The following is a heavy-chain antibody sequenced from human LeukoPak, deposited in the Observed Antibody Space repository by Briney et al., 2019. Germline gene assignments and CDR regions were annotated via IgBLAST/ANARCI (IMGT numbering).Heavy chain of an antibody. V-gene: IGHV3-23*01. CDR3: AQMGRGSVYQPFDY. J-gene: IGHJ4*02. D-gene: IGHD3-10*01. CDR2: ISGSGGST. Sequence: PGGSLRLSCAASGFTFSSYAMSWVRQAPGKGLEWVSAISGSGGSTYYADSVKGRFTISGDNSKNTLYLQMNSLRAEDTAVYYCAQMGRGSVYQPFDYWGQGTLVTVSS. CDR1: GFTFSSYA.